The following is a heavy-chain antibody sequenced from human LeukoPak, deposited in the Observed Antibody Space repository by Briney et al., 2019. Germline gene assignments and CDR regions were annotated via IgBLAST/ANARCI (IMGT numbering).Heavy chain of an antibody. CDR1: GFMFSDYA. CDR2: ISNDGSDK. V-gene: IGHV3-30-3*01. CDR3: ARDPRLGYCSGGSCYPAYYYYYMDV. J-gene: IGHJ6*03. D-gene: IGHD2-15*01. Sequence: GGSLRLSCAASGFMFSDYAMHWVRQAPGKGLEWVTLISNDGSDKYYADSVKGRFTISRDNSKNTLYLQMNSLRAEDTAVYYCARDPRLGYCSGGSCYPAYYYYYMDVWGKGTTVTVSS.